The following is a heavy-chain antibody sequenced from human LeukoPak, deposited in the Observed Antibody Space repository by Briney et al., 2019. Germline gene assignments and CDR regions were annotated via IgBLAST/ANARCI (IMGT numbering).Heavy chain of an antibody. CDR2: IRYDGTNE. Sequence: PGGSLRLSCAASGFTFSSYSMNWVRQAPGKGLEWVAFIRYDGTNEYYADSVKGRFTISRDNSKNTMYLQMTSLRSEDTAVYYCAKLTGTTDSFDYWGQGTLVTVSS. J-gene: IGHJ4*02. D-gene: IGHD1-7*01. CDR1: GFTFSSYS. CDR3: AKLTGTTDSFDY. V-gene: IGHV3-30*02.